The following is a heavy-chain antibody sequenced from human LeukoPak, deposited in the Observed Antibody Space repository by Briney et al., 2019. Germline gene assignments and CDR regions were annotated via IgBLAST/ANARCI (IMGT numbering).Heavy chain of an antibody. D-gene: IGHD5-18*01. J-gene: IGHJ4*02. CDR2: ISDSGGSI. CDR3: VRGYSSGAQFDC. V-gene: IGHV3-48*03. Sequence: GGSLRLSCEASGFTFNRFEMNWVRQAPGKGLEWVSYISDSGGSISYADSVKGRFTASRDNAKNSMYLQMNSLRVEDTAVYFCVRGYSSGAQFDCWGQGALVIVSS. CDR1: GFTFNRFE.